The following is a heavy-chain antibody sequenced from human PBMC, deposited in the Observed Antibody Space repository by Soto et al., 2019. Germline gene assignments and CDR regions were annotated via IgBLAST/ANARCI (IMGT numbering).Heavy chain of an antibody. CDR3: ARQGIITRPNYGMDV. J-gene: IGHJ6*02. V-gene: IGHV5-10-1*01. Sequence: GESLKISCKGSGYSFTSYWISWVRQMPGKGLEWMGRIDPSDSYTNYSPSFQGHVTISADKSISTAYLQWSRLKASDTAMYYCARQGIITRPNYGMDVWGQGTTVTVSS. CDR1: GYSFTSYW. CDR2: IDPSDSYT. D-gene: IGHD3-16*01.